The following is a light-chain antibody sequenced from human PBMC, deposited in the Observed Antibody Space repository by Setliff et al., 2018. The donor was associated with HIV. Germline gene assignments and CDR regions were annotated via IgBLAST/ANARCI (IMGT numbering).Light chain of an antibody. CDR2: EVS. V-gene: IGLV2-14*01. CDR1: WSDVGGYNY. J-gene: IGLJ3*02. Sequence: QSVLTQPASVSGSPGQSITISCTGTWSDVGGYNYVSWYQQHPGKAPKLMIYEVSNRPSGVSNRFSGSKSGNTASLTISGLQAEDEADYFCSSYAGSNNLVFGGGTKVTVL. CDR3: SSYAGSNNLV.